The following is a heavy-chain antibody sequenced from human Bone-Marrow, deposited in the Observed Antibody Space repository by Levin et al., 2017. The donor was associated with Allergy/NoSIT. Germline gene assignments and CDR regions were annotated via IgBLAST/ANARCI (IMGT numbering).Heavy chain of an antibody. CDR3: ASGYCSATNCLDF. V-gene: IGHV3-48*03. Sequence: GWSLRLSCAASGFTFSSYEMNWVRQAPGKGLEWVSYISSSGSTTYYADSVKGRFTISRDNRKSSLYLQMNSLRAEDTAVYYCASGYCSATNCLDFRGQGTLVTVSS. CDR2: ISSSGSTT. CDR1: GFTFSSYE. J-gene: IGHJ4*02. D-gene: IGHD2-2*03.